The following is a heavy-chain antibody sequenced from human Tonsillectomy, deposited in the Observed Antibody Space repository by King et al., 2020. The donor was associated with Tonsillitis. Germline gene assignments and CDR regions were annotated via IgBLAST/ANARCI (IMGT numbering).Heavy chain of an antibody. CDR2: ISWDSNYL. J-gene: IGHJ3*01. V-gene: IGHV3-9*01. Sequence: VQLVESGGGLVQPGRSLRLSCAASGFNFNDYAMHWVRQRPGEGLEWVSGISWDSNYLDHSDSVQGRFTVSRDNAGNSVFLQMNNLRPEDTALYYCVKDSWGLACAATSCSDGAFDLWGQGTKVTVSS. CDR3: VKDSWGLACAATSCSDGAFDL. CDR1: GFNFNDYA. D-gene: IGHD2-2*01.